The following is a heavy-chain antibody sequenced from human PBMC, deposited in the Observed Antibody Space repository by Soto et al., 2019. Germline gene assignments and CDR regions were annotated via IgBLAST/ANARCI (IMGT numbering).Heavy chain of an antibody. CDR2: IYYSGST. Sequence: SETLSLTCSVSGGSISSGGYYWSWIRQHPGKGLEWIGYIYYSGSTYHNPSLKSRVSISDDTSKNQFSLKLSSVTAADTAVYSCARAAVGMNDGGQGTTAT. J-gene: IGHJ6*02. CDR3: ARAAVGMND. V-gene: IGHV4-31*03. CDR1: GGSISSGGYY.